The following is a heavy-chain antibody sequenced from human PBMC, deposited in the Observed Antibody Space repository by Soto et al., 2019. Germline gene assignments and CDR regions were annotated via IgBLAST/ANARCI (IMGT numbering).Heavy chain of an antibody. Sequence: SVKVSCKASGGTFSSYAISWVRQAPGQGLEWMGGIVPIFGTANYAQKFQGRVTITADESTSTAYMELSSLRSEDTAVYYCARDSSSSWLDYYYSGMDVCGQGTTVTVYS. J-gene: IGHJ6*02. V-gene: IGHV1-69*13. CDR2: IVPIFGTA. CDR3: ARDSSSSWLDYYYSGMDV. CDR1: GGTFSSYA. D-gene: IGHD6-13*01.